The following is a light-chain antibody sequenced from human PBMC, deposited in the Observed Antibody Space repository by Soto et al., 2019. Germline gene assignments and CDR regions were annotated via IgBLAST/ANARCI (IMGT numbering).Light chain of an antibody. Sequence: NFMLTQPHSVSESPGKTVTISCTRSSGSIASNYVQWYQQRPGSSPTTVIYEDNQRPSGVPDRFSGSIDSSSNSASLTISRLKTEDEADYYCQSYDSDNQVFGGGTKVTVL. CDR2: EDN. J-gene: IGLJ3*02. V-gene: IGLV6-57*01. CDR1: SGSIASNY. CDR3: QSYDSDNQV.